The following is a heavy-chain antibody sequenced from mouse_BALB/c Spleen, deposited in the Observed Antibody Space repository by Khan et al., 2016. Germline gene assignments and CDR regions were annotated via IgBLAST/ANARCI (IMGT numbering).Heavy chain of an antibody. CDR1: GYSITSDYA. V-gene: IGHV3-2*02. CDR3: ASDYDFPAGFDY. Sequence: EVQLQESGPGLVRPSQSLSLTCTVTGYSITSDYAWNWIRQFPGNKLEWMGYITYSGSTTYNPSLKSRISITRDASKNQFFLQLNSVTAEDTATYYWASDYDFPAGFDYWGQGTLVTVSA. D-gene: IGHD2-4*01. J-gene: IGHJ3*01. CDR2: ITYSGST.